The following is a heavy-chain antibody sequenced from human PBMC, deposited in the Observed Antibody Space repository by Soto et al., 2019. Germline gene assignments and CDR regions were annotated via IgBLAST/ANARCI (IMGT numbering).Heavy chain of an antibody. CDR3: ARDISPYCTQGLCERQYYNYGMDV. CDR1: GGTFTNYA. V-gene: IGHV1-69*01. J-gene: IGHJ6*02. D-gene: IGHD2-8*01. Sequence: QVQLVQSGAEVKRPGSSVTVSCKASGGTFTNYAISWVRQAPGQGLEWLGGIISMFGTPQYEQKFQGRVTITADESTTTADKKLSRLRSENTPVFYCARDISPYCTQGLCERQYYNYGMDVWGQGTTVTVSS. CDR2: IISMFGTP.